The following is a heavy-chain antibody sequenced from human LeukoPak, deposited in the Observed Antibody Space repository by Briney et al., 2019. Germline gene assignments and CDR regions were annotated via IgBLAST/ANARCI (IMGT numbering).Heavy chain of an antibody. D-gene: IGHD6-13*01. CDR3: AKAASSSWPSYYYGMDV. J-gene: IGHJ6*02. V-gene: IGHV3-23*01. CDR2: ISGSGGST. CDR1: GFTFSSYA. Sequence: PGGSLRLSCAASGFTFSSYAMSWVRQAPGKGLEWVSAISGSGGSTYYADSVKGRFTISKDNSKNTVYLQMSSLRADDTAVYYCAKAASSSWPSYYYGMDVWGQGTTVTVSS.